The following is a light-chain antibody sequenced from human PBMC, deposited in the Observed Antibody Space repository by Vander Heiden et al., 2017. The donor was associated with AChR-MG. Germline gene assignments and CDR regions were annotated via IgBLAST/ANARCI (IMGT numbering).Light chain of an antibody. CDR1: KSVSSN. CDR2: GAS. CDR3: QQYNNWPPLT. J-gene: IGKJ1*01. V-gene: IGKV3-15*01. Sequence: LMTYSPATLSASPGEIATLSRTASKSVSSNLAWYQQKPGEAPRLLIYGASSRANGIPARFSGSGSGTDFTLTITSLQSEDFAVYYCQQYNNWPPLTFGQGTKVEIK.